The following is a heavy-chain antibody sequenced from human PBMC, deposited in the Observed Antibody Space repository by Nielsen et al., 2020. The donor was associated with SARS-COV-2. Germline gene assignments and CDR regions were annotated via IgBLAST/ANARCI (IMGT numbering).Heavy chain of an antibody. CDR1: GFTFSGYA. CDR2: ISGSGRDT. J-gene: IGHJ4*02. CDR3: AKLGSGYIDF. D-gene: IGHD2-2*02. Sequence: GGSLRLSCAASGFTFSGYAMSWVRQAPGKGLEWVSTISGSGRDTFYADSVRGRFTTSRDNSKNTLFLQMNSLRAEDTAVYCCAKLGSGYIDFWGQGTLVTVSS. V-gene: IGHV3-23*01.